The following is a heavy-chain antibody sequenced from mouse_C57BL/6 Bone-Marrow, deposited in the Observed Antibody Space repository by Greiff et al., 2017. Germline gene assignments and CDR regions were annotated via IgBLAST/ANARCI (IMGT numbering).Heavy chain of an antibody. CDR1: GFNIKDDY. V-gene: IGHV14-4*01. CDR3: TTYYDGSSYAMDY. Sequence: EVQLQQSGAELVRPGASVKLSCTASGFNIKDDYMHWVKQRPEQGLEWIGWIDPENGDTEYASKFQGKATIKADTSSNTAYLQLSSLTSEDTAVYYCTTYYDGSSYAMDYWGQGTSVTVSS. J-gene: IGHJ4*01. CDR2: IDPENGDT. D-gene: IGHD1-1*01.